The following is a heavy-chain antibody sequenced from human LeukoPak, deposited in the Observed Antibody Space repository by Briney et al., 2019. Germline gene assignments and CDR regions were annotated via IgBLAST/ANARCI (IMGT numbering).Heavy chain of an antibody. Sequence: GGSLKLSCVASGFTFSGSAVHWVRQASGRGLEWVGRIRGKANSYATAYAASVKGRFTISRDDSKNTAYLQMNSLRTEDTAVYYCSRLWGDCGGDCYSHDFWGQGTLVTVSS. CDR2: IRGKANSYAT. V-gene: IGHV3-73*01. J-gene: IGHJ4*02. CDR3: SRLWGDCGGDCYSHDF. D-gene: IGHD2-21*02. CDR1: GFTFSGSA.